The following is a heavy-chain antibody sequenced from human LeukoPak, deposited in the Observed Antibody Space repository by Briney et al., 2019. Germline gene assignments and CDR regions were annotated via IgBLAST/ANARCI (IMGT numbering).Heavy chain of an antibody. Sequence: GGSLRLSCAASGFTFSSYAMHWVRQAPGKGLEWVAVISYDGSNKYYADSVKGRFTISRDNSKNTLYLQMNSLRAEDTAVYYCARGLLGYCSGSSCQNDAFDIWGQGTMVTVSS. J-gene: IGHJ3*02. V-gene: IGHV3-30-3*01. CDR2: ISYDGSNK. D-gene: IGHD2-15*01. CDR3: ARGLLGYCSGSSCQNDAFDI. CDR1: GFTFSSYA.